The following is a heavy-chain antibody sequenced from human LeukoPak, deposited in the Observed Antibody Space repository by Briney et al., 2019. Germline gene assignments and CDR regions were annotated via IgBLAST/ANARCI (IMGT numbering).Heavy chain of an antibody. CDR3: ARSCCSSTSCYDYFDY. CDR2: INPNSGGT. J-gene: IGHJ4*02. D-gene: IGHD2-2*01. Sequence: ASVKVSCKASGYTFTGYYMHWVRQAPGQGLEWMGRINPNSGGTNYAQKFQGRVTMTRDTSISTAYMELSRLRSDDTAVYYCARSCCSSTSCYDYFDYWGQGTLVTVSS. V-gene: IGHV1-2*06. CDR1: GYTFTGYY.